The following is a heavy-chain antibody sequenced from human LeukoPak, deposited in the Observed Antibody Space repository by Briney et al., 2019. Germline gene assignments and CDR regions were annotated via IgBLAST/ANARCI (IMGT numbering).Heavy chain of an antibody. V-gene: IGHV3-64*01. CDR2: ISSNGGST. D-gene: IGHD3-22*01. Sequence: GGSLRLSCAASGFTFSSYAMHWVRQAPGKGLEYVSAISSNGGSTYYANSVKGRFTISRDNSKNTLYLQMGSLRAEDMAVYYCARVDSSGYSSAFDIWGQGTMATVSS. CDR3: ARVDSSGYSSAFDI. CDR1: GFTFSSYA. J-gene: IGHJ3*02.